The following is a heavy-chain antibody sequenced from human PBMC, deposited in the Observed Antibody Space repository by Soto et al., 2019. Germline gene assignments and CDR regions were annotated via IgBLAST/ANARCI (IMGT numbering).Heavy chain of an antibody. J-gene: IGHJ5*02. Sequence: QVQLVQSGAEVKKPGASMKVSCKASGYTFENYAISWYRQAPGQGLEWMGWISGDTHNAIYAQKFQGRVSLTRDRSTTTAYMELTSLKYYDTAVYLRAGDRPLPPRRQGNLVSVSA. CDR3: AGDRPLPP. CDR2: ISGDTHNA. V-gene: IGHV1-18*01. CDR1: GYTFENYA.